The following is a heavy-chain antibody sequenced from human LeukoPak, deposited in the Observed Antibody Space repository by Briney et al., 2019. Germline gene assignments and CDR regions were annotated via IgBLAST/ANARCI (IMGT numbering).Heavy chain of an antibody. CDR2: IHYSGTT. CDR3: AREVGRLSDAFDI. D-gene: IGHD3-16*01. Sequence: SETLSLTCTVSGGSITSYYWSWIRQPPGKGLEWIGYIHYSGTTNYNPSLKSRVTISVDTSKDQFSLKLNSVTAADTAVYYCAREVGRLSDAFDIWGQGTLVTVSS. J-gene: IGHJ4*02. CDR1: GGSITSYY. V-gene: IGHV4-59*12.